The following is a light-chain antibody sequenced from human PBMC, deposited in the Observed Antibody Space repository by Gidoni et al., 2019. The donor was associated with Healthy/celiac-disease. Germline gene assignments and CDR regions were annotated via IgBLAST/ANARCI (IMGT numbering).Light chain of an antibody. CDR1: QSVSSD. Sequence: IVLTQSQATLSLSPGERATLSCRASQSVSSDLAWYQQKPGQAPRLLIYDASNRATGIPARFSGSGSGTDFTLTISSLEPEDFAVYYCQRRSNPGELTFXGXTKVDIK. V-gene: IGKV3-11*01. J-gene: IGKJ4*01. CDR2: DAS. CDR3: QRRSNPGELT.